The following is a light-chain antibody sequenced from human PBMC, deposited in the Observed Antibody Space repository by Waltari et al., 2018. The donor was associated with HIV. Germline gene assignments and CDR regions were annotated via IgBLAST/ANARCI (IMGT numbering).Light chain of an antibody. CDR1: LSISNW. CDR3: QQYSSDPLT. J-gene: IGKJ4*01. V-gene: IGKV1-5*03. CDR2: KAS. Sequence: DIQMTQSLSTVSASVGDKIIITCRASLSISNWLAWFQQKPGKAPKLLIYKASNLESGVPSRFSGSGSGTEFTLTINSLQPDDFATYFCQQYSSDPLTFGRGTRVEVK.